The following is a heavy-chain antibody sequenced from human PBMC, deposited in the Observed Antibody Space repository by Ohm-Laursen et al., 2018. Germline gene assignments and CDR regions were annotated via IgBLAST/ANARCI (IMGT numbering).Heavy chain of an antibody. CDR2: LYYSGSN. CDR3: AGDSGSYYFDY. Sequence: SDTLSLTCTVSGDSISSYYWSWIRQPPGKGQEWIGYLYYSGSNNYNPSLKSRVTISVDTSKNQFSLKLSSVTAADTAVYYCAGDSGSYYFDYWGQGTLVTVSS. V-gene: IGHV4-59*01. CDR1: GDSISSYY. J-gene: IGHJ4*02. D-gene: IGHD1-26*01.